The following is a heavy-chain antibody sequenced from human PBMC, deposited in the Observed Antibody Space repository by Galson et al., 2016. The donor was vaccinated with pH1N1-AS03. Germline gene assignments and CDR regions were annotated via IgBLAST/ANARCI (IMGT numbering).Heavy chain of an antibody. Sequence: SLRLSCAASGFIFSSYEMNWVRQAPGKGLEWVSYISSSGNTIYYADSVKGRVTISRDNAKNSLYLQMNSLRAEDTAGYYCARDLSEQYYDILTGNDPWGQGTLVTVSS. CDR1: GFIFSSYE. V-gene: IGHV3-48*03. CDR3: ARDLSEQYYDILTGNDP. J-gene: IGHJ5*02. D-gene: IGHD3-9*01. CDR2: ISSSGNTI.